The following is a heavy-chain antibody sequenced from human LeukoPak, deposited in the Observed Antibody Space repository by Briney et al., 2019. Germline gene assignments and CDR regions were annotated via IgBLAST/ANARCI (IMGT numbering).Heavy chain of an antibody. V-gene: IGHV3-33*06. J-gene: IGHJ4*02. CDR3: AKEGPHRGSYYLNFDY. Sequence: GGSLRLSCAASGFTFSSYAMNWVRQAPGKELEWVAVILYDGIDTFYADSVKGRFTISRDNSKNTVDLQMNSLRAEDTAIYYCAKEGPHRGSYYLNFDYWGQGTLVTVSS. CDR2: ILYDGIDT. D-gene: IGHD1-26*01. CDR1: GFTFSSYA.